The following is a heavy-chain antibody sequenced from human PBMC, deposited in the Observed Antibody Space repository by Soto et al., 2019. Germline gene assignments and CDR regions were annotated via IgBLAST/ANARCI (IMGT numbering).Heavy chain of an antibody. J-gene: IGHJ5*02. D-gene: IGHD3-22*01. Sequence: TSETLSLTCTVSGVSISSYYWSWIRQPPGKGLEWIGYMHYSGSTNYNPSLKSRVTISVETSKNQFSLKLRSVTAADTAVYYCASNGYDYPNWFDPWGQGTLVTVSS. CDR2: MHYSGST. V-gene: IGHV4-59*01. CDR3: ASNGYDYPNWFDP. CDR1: GVSISSYY.